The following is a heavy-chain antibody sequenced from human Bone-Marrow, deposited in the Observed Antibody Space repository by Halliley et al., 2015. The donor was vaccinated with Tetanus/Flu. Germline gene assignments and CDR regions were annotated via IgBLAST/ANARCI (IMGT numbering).Heavy chain of an antibody. Sequence: TLSLTCTVSGGSISTYYWSWIRQPPGKGLEWIGYIFYSGSTNYNPSLKSRVTISVDTSKNQFSLKLSPVTAADTAVYYCARDQKEGAPDYWGQGTLVTVSS. D-gene: IGHD3-16*01. CDR1: GGSISTYY. CDR2: IFYSGST. CDR3: ARDQKEGAPDY. J-gene: IGHJ4*02. V-gene: IGHV4-59*01.